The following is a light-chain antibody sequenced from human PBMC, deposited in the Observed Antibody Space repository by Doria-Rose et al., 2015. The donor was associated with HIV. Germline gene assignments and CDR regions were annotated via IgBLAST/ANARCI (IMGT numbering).Light chain of an antibody. J-gene: IGKJ1*01. CDR1: QSVSANY. CDR3: HQYASSRT. V-gene: IGKV3-20*01. Sequence: EIVLTQSPGTLSLSPGERATLSCRASQSVSANYLAWYRQRPGQSPRLLIYRASSRATDIPDRFSGSGSGTDFTLTISRLEPEDFAVYYCHQYASSRTFGQGTKVEIK. CDR2: RAS.